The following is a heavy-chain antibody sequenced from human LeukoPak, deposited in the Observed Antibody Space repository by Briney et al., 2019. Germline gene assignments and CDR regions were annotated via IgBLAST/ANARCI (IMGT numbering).Heavy chain of an antibody. D-gene: IGHD5-12*01. CDR2: ISGTSSTT. CDR3: ARDIEYSGYSYHSYGMDV. V-gene: IGHV3-48*01. CDR1: GFTFSSYS. J-gene: IGHJ6*02. Sequence: GGSLRLSCAASGFTFSSYSMNWVRQAPGKGLEWVSYISGTSSTTYYADSVKGRFTISRDTAKNSLYLQMNSLRAEDTAVYYCARDIEYSGYSYHSYGMDVWGQGPRSPSP.